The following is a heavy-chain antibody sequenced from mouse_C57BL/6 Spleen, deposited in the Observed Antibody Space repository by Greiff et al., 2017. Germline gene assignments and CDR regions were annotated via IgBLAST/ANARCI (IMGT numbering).Heavy chain of an antibody. CDR2: IDPENGDT. CDR3: TTGWIRDY. J-gene: IGHJ2*01. CDR1: GFNIKDDY. D-gene: IGHD1-1*02. V-gene: IGHV14-4*01. Sequence: EVQLQQSGAELVRPGASVKLSCTASGFNIKDDYMHWVKQRPEQGLEWIGWIDPENGDTEYASKFQGKATITADTSSNTAYLQLSSLTSEYTAVYYCTTGWIRDYWGQGTTLTVSS.